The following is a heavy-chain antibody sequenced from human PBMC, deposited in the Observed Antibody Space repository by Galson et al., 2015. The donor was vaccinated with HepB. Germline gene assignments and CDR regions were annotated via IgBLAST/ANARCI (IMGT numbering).Heavy chain of an antibody. CDR1: GGTFSSYA. V-gene: IGHV1-69*13. CDR3: ARDQLGTANGMDV. Sequence: SVKVSCKASGGTFSSYAISWVRQAPGQGLEWMGGIIPIFGTANYAQKFQGRVTITADESTSTAHMELSSLRSEDTAVYYCARDQLGTANGMDVWGQGTTVTVSS. D-gene: IGHD3-16*01. CDR2: IIPIFGTA. J-gene: IGHJ6*02.